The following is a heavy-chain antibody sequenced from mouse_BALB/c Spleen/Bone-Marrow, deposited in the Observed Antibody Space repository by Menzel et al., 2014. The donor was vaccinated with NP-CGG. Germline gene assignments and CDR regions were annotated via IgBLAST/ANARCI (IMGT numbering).Heavy chain of an antibody. Sequence: LVKPGASVKISCKASGYASSSSWMNWVKQRPGQGLEWIGRIFPGDGDTYYNGKFKGKATLTADKSSSTAYMQLSSLTSVDSAVYFCARSDGYRAMDYWGQGTSVTVSS. D-gene: IGHD2-3*01. CDR3: ARSDGYRAMDY. CDR2: IFPGDGDT. J-gene: IGHJ4*01. CDR1: GYASSSSW. V-gene: IGHV1-82*01.